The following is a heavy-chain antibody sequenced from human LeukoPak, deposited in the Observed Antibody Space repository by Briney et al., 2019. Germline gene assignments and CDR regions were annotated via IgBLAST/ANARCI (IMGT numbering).Heavy chain of an antibody. D-gene: IGHD6-13*01. CDR1: GGSFSGYY. J-gene: IGHJ4*02. V-gene: IGHV4-34*01. Sequence: SEALSLTCAVYGGSFSGYYWSWIRQPPGKGLEWIGEINHSGSTNYNPSLKSRVTISVDTSKNQFSLKLSSVTAPDTAVYYCARESPYSSSYDYWGQGTLVTVSS. CDR3: ARESPYSSSYDY. CDR2: INHSGST.